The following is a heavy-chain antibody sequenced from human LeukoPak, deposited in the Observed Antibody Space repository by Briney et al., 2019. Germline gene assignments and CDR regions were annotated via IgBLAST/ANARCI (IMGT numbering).Heavy chain of an antibody. J-gene: IGHJ4*02. D-gene: IGHD3-10*01. CDR1: GFTFSDHY. Sequence: GGSLRLSCAASGFTFSDHYVDWVRQAPGKGLEWVGRSRNKAYSYTTEYAASVKGRFSISRYDSRNSVYLQMNSLKIEDTAAYYCSRDLTMVRGVTDYWGQGTLVTVSS. CDR2: SRNKAYSYTT. V-gene: IGHV3-72*01. CDR3: SRDLTMVRGVTDY.